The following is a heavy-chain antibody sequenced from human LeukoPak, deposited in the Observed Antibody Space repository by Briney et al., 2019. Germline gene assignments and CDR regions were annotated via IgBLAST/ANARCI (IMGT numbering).Heavy chain of an antibody. V-gene: IGHV4-34*01. Sequence: SETLSLTCAVYGGSFSGYYWSWIRQPPGKGLEWIGEINHSGSNNYNPSLKSRVTISVDTSKNQFSLKLSSVTAADTAVYYCARAGVVVAATPTGWFDPWGQGTLVTVSS. CDR2: INHSGSN. CDR3: ARAGVVVAATPTGWFDP. D-gene: IGHD2-15*01. CDR1: GGSFSGYY. J-gene: IGHJ5*02.